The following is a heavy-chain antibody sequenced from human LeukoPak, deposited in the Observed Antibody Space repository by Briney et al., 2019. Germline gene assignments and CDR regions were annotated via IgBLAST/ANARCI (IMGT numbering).Heavy chain of an antibody. J-gene: IGHJ4*02. V-gene: IGHV3-74*01. D-gene: IGHD3-10*01. CDR3: AKNGPGLDYFDY. CDR2: INSDGSDT. CDR1: GFTFSSYW. Sequence: GGSLRLSCAASGFTFSSYWMHWVRQASGKGLVWVSRINSDGSDTTYADSVKGRFTISRDNAKNTLYLQMNSLRAEDTAVYYCAKNGPGLDYFDYWGQGTLVTVSS.